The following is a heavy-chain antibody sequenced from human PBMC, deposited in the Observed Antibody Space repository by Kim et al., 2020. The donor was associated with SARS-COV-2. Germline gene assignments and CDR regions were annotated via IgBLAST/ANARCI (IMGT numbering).Heavy chain of an antibody. V-gene: IGHV4-34*01. CDR2: INHSGGT. CDR1: GGSLSGYH. D-gene: IGHD3-3*01. J-gene: IGHJ6*02. Sequence: SETLSLTCAVFGGSLSGYHWTWIRQSPGKGLEWIGEINHSGGTNCIPSLKSRVTMSVDTSKNQFSLKLRSVTAADTALYYCARGRAGVVPSPILGLGPYYEYCAMDVWGQGTPVTVSS. CDR3: ARGRAGVVPSPILGLGPYYEYCAMDV.